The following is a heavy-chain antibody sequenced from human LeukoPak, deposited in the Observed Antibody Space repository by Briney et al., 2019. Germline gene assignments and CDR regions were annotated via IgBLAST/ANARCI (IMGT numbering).Heavy chain of an antibody. CDR3: AKGLYCSSTSCYFENYYYYYMDV. CDR1: GFTFSSYA. D-gene: IGHD2-2*01. Sequence: QSGGSLRLSCAASGFTFSSYAMSWVRQAPGKGLEWVSAISGSGGSTYYADSVKGRFTISRDNSKNTLYLQMNSLRAEDTALYYCAKGLYCSSTSCYFENYYYYYMDVWGKGTTVTVSS. V-gene: IGHV3-23*01. CDR2: ISGSGGST. J-gene: IGHJ6*03.